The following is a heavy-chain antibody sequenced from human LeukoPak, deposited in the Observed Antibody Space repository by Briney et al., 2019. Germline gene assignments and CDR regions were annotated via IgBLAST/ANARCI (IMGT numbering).Heavy chain of an antibody. CDR3: ARDRAYGSGSYSNYYYYYGMDV. V-gene: IGHV3-30*04. CDR2: ISYDGSNK. J-gene: IGHJ6*04. D-gene: IGHD3-10*01. CDR1: GFTFSSYA. Sequence: GGSLRLSCAASGFTFSSYAMHWVRQAPGKGLEWVAVISYDGSNKYYADSVKGRFTISRDNSKKTLHLQMNSLRAEDTAVYYCARDRAYGSGSYSNYYYYYGMDVWGKGTTVTVSS.